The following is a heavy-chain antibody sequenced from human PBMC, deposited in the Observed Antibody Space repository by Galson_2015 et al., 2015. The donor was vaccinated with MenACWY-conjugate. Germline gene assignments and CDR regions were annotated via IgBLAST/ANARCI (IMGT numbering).Heavy chain of an antibody. CDR1: GFDVSTMY. CDR3: ARADMLSGALVV. CDR2: VGTAGDP. Sequence: SLRLSCAASGFDVSTMYMGWVRQLTGRSLEWVAVVGTAGDPHYPGSVKGRFTISRENAKNSVYLQMNGLSAGDTAVYFCARADMLSGALVVWGQGTTVTVSS. V-gene: IGHV3-13*05. D-gene: IGHD3-16*01. J-gene: IGHJ6*02.